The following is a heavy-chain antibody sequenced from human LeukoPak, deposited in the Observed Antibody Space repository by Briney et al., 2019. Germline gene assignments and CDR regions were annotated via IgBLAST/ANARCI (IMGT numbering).Heavy chain of an antibody. CDR1: GFTFNDYT. Sequence: GGSLRLSCAASGFTFNDYTMHWVRQAPGKGLEWVSLISWDGGSTYYADSVKGRFTISRDNSKNSLYLQMNSLRTEDTALYYCAKAYSSGWAYYYYMDVWGKGTTVTVSS. CDR2: ISWDGGST. D-gene: IGHD6-19*01. J-gene: IGHJ6*03. CDR3: AKAYSSGWAYYYYMDV. V-gene: IGHV3-43*01.